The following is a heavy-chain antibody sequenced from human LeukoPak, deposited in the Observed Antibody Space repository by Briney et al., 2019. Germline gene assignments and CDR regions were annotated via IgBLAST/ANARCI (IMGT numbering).Heavy chain of an antibody. D-gene: IGHD3-16*01. V-gene: IGHV4-59*01. J-gene: IGHJ4*02. Sequence: PSETLSLTCTVSGGSISSYYWSWIRQPPGKGLEWIGYIYYSGSTNYNPSPKSRVTISVDTSKNQFSLKLSSVTAADTAVYYCVGSSRRLNYWGQGTLVTVSS. CDR1: GGSISSYY. CDR3: VGSSRRLNY. CDR2: IYYSGST.